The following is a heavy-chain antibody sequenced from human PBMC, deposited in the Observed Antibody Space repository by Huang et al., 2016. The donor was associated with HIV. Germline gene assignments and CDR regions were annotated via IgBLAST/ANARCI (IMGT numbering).Heavy chain of an antibody. V-gene: IGHV3-74*03. Sequence: EVQLVESGGGLVQPGGSLRLSCAASGFTFSSYWMHWVRQAPGKGLVGVARMNNDGSITTYADSVKGRITISRDNARNTMYLQMTTLSAGDTAVYYCARHRSSGGVEEAFDIWGPGTLVTVAS. D-gene: IGHD2-8*02. CDR2: MNNDGSIT. J-gene: IGHJ3*02. CDR1: GFTFSSYW. CDR3: ARHRSSGGVEEAFDI.